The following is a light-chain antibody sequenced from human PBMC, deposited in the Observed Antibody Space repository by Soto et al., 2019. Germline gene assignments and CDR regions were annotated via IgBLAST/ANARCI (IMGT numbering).Light chain of an antibody. CDR3: CSYARTYIFWV. J-gene: IGLJ3*02. CDR2: DVS. Sequence: QSALTQPRPVSGSPGQSVTISCTGTNSDIGGYNYVSWYQQHPGKAPKVMIYDVSRRPSGVPDRFSGSKSGNTASLTISGLQAEDEADYYCCSYARTYIFWVFGGGTKLTVL. CDR1: NSDIGGYNY. V-gene: IGLV2-11*01.